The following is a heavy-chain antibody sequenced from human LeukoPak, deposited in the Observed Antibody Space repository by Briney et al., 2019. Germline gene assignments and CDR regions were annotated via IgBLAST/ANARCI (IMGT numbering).Heavy chain of an antibody. V-gene: IGHV3-23*01. CDR2: ISISGGST. J-gene: IGHJ6*03. CDR1: GFTVSSYA. CDR3: ARSKADSSSYYYYYMDV. Sequence: PGGSLRISCAASGFTVSSYAMSWVRQAPGKGLEWLSGISISGGSTSYADSVKGRFTISRDNAKNSLYLQMNSLRAEDTALYYCARSKADSSSYYYYYMDVWGKGTTVTVSS. D-gene: IGHD6-6*01.